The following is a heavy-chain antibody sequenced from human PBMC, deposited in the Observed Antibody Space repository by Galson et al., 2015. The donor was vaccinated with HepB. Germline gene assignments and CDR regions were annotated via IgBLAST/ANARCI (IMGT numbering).Heavy chain of an antibody. CDR2: ISYDGSNK. V-gene: IGHV3-30*04. J-gene: IGHJ3*02. D-gene: IGHD3-10*01. Sequence: SLRLSCAASGFTFSSYAMHWVCQAPGKGLEWVAAISYDGSNKYYADSVKGRFTISRDNSKNTLYLQMNSLRAEDTAVYYCARDSGWFGELFSYPHHPRGPEGAFDIWGQGTIVTVSS. CDR3: ARDSGWFGELFSYPHHPRGPEGAFDI. CDR1: GFTFSSYA.